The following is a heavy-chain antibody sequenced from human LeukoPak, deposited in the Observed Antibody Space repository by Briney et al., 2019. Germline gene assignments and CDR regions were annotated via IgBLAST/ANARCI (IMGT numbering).Heavy chain of an antibody. V-gene: IGHV1-69*04. J-gene: IGHJ4*02. CDR1: GGIFSSYA. Sequence: SVKVSCKASGGIFSSYAISWVRQAPGKGLEWMGRIIPILGIANYAQKFQGRVTITADKSTSTAYMDLSSLRSEDTAVYYCARDLPPYYFDYWGQGTLVTVSS. CDR2: IIPILGIA. CDR3: ARDLPPYYFDY.